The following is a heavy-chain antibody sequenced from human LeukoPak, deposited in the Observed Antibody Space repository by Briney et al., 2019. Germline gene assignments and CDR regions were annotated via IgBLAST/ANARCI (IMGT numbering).Heavy chain of an antibody. CDR3: ARDGPPFDP. CDR2: IRYDGSNK. Sequence: GGSLRLSCAASGFTFSSYAMHWVRQAPGKGLEWVAFIRYDGSNKYYADSVKGRFTISRDNAKNSLYLQMNSLRAEDTAVYYCARDGPPFDPWGQGTLVTVSS. CDR1: GFTFSSYA. V-gene: IGHV3-30*02. J-gene: IGHJ5*02.